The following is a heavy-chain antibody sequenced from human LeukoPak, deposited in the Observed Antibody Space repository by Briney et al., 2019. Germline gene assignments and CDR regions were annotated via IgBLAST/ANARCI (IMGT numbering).Heavy chain of an antibody. J-gene: IGHJ4*02. V-gene: IGHV1-2*02. Sequence: ASVRVSCKASGYTFTAYFLHWVRQAPGQGLEWMGRINPNSGVTNYAQKFQGRVTMTRDTSTRTAYMDLSRLTSDDTAVYFCTSMNSDSSVHFPGGGYWGQGTLVTVSS. CDR1: GYTFTAYF. D-gene: IGHD3-22*01. CDR2: INPNSGVT. CDR3: TSMNSDSSVHFPGGGY.